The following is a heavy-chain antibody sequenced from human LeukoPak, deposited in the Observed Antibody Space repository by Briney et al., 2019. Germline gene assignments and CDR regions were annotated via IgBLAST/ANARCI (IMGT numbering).Heavy chain of an antibody. Sequence: GGSLRLSCAASGFTFSSYWMNWGRQAPGKGLEWVSAISGSGGDTYYADSVKGRFTISRDNSKNTLYLQMNSLRAEDTAVYYCRYFLPHFDYWGQGTLVTVSS. CDR1: GFTFSSYW. D-gene: IGHD2/OR15-2a*01. CDR2: ISGSGGDT. J-gene: IGHJ4*02. CDR3: RYFLPHFDY. V-gene: IGHV3-23*01.